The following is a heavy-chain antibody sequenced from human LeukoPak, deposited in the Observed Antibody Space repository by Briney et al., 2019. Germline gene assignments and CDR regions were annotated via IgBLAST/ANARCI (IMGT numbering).Heavy chain of an antibody. CDR2: IKQDGSEK. D-gene: IGHD5-18*01. V-gene: IGHV3-7*01. CDR3: ASTTWGYSYGYSSWWFDP. Sequence: PGGSLRLSCAASGFTFSSYWMSWVRQAPGKGLEWVANIKQDGSEKYYVDSVKGRFTISRDNAKNSLYLQMNSLRAEDTAVYYCASTTWGYSYGYSSWWFDPWGQGTLVTVSS. J-gene: IGHJ5*02. CDR1: GFTFSSYW.